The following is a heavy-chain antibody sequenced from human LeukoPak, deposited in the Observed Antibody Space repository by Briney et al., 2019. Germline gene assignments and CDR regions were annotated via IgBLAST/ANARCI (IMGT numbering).Heavy chain of an antibody. CDR2: INPNSGGT. V-gene: IGHV1-2*02. D-gene: IGHD3-3*01. CDR3: ARVGVLRFPHFDY. CDR1: GYTFTAYY. J-gene: IGHJ4*02. Sequence: ASVKVSCKASGYTFTAYYMHWVRQAPGQGREWMGWINPNSGGTNYAQKFQGRVTMTRDTSISTAYMELSRLRSDDTAVYYCARVGVLRFPHFDYWGQGTLVTVSS.